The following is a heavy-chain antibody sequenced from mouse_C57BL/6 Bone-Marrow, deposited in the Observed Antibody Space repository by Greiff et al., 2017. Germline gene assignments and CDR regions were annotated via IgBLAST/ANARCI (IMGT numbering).Heavy chain of an antibody. CDR3: ARWGYSGSSMYYFDN. J-gene: IGHJ2*01. CDR1: GYSFTGYY. V-gene: IGHV1-42*01. D-gene: IGHD1-1*01. CDR2: INPSTGGT. Sequence: EVQLQESGPELVKPGASVKISCKASGYSFTGYYMNWVKQSPEKSLEWIGEINPSTGGTTYNQKFKAKATLTVDKSSSTAYMQLKSLTSEDSAVYYCARWGYSGSSMYYFDNWGQGTTLTVSS.